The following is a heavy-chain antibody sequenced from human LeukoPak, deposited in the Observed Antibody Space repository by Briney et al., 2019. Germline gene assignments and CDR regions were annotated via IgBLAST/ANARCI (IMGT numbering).Heavy chain of an antibody. V-gene: IGHV1-2*02. CDR1: GYTFTGYY. Sequence: ASVKVSCKASGYTFTGYYMHWVRQASGQGLEWMGWINPNSGGTNYAQKFQGRVTMTRDTSISTAYMELSRLRSDDTAVYYCARDGNGYGHGYYYYYYMDVWGKGTTVTVSS. D-gene: IGHD5-18*01. CDR2: INPNSGGT. CDR3: ARDGNGYGHGYYYYYYMDV. J-gene: IGHJ6*03.